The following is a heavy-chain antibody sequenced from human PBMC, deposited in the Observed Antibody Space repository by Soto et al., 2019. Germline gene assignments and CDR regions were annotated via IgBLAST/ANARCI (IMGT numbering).Heavy chain of an antibody. CDR1: GGSISSSSYY. CDR3: AGHNWDYYDSSANWFDP. D-gene: IGHD3-22*01. Sequence: PSETLSLTCTVSGGSISSSSYYWGWIRQPPGKGLEWIGSIYYSGSTYYNTSLKSRVTISVDTSKNQFSLKLSSVTAADTALYYCAGHNWDYYDSSANWFDPWGQGTLVTVSS. J-gene: IGHJ5*02. CDR2: IYYSGST. V-gene: IGHV4-39*01.